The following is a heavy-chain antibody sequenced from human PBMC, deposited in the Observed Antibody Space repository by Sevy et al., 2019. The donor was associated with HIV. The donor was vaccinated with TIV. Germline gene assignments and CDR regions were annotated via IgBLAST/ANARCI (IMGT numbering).Heavy chain of an antibody. D-gene: IGHD6-6*01. CDR3: ARYSSSSETYYHYGMDV. CDR1: GYTFTSYG. Sequence: ASVKVSCKASGYTFTSYGISWVRQAPGQGLEWMGWISAYNGNTNYAQKLQGRVSMTTDTSTSTAYMELRSLRSDDTAVYYCARYSSSSETYYHYGMDVWGQGTTVTVSS. CDR2: ISAYNGNT. V-gene: IGHV1-18*01. J-gene: IGHJ6*02.